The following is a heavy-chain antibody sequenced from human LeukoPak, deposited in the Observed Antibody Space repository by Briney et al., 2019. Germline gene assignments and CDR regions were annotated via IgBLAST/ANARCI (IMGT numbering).Heavy chain of an antibody. V-gene: IGHV4-61*02. CDR2: IYTSGST. CDR3: ARGAIRINWFDP. J-gene: IGHJ5*02. CDR1: GGSISSGGYY. D-gene: IGHD3-9*01. Sequence: SQTLSLTCTVSGGSISSGGYYWSWIRQPAGKGLEWIGRIYTSGSTNYNPSLKSRVTISVDTSKNQFSLKLSSVTAADTAVYYCARGAIRINWFDPWGQGTLVTVSS.